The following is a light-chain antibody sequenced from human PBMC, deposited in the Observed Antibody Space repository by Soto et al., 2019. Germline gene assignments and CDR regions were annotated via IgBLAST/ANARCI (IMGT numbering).Light chain of an antibody. CDR2: EAS. V-gene: IGKV3-11*01. Sequence: EIVLTQSPATLSLSPGDGATLSCRASQSITKFLVWYQQRPGQPPRLLIYEASGRASGVPARFSGSGSGPDFTLTISSLEPEDFASYSCLQRLTGPWTFGQGTRVEI. CDR3: LQRLTGPWT. CDR1: QSITKF. J-gene: IGKJ1*01.